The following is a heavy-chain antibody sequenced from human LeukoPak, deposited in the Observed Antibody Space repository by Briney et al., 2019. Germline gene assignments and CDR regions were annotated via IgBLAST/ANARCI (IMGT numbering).Heavy chain of an antibody. Sequence: PGGSLRLSCAASGFTFSSYWMHWVRQAPGKGLVWVSRINSDGSSTSYAVSVKGRFTISRDNAKNTLYLQMSSLRAEDTAVYYCARDGVEMATPDAFDIWGQGTMVTVSS. CDR2: INSDGSST. CDR3: ARDGVEMATPDAFDI. J-gene: IGHJ3*02. CDR1: GFTFSSYW. D-gene: IGHD5-24*01. V-gene: IGHV3-74*01.